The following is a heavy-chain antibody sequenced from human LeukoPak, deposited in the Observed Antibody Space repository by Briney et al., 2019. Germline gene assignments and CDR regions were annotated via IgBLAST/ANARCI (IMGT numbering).Heavy chain of an antibody. CDR3: ARVRPYYYDSSGYYPPDY. J-gene: IGHJ4*02. V-gene: IGHV4-34*01. D-gene: IGHD3-22*01. CDR2: INHSGST. CDR1: GGSFSGYY. Sequence: SETLSLTCAVCGGSFSGYYWSWIRQPPGKGLEWIGEINHSGSTNYNPSLKSRVTISVDTSKNQFSLKLSSVTAADTAVYYCARVRPYYYDSSGYYPPDYWGQGTLVTVSS.